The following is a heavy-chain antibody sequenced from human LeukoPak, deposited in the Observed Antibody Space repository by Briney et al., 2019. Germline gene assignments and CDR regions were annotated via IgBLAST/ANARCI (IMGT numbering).Heavy chain of an antibody. J-gene: IGHJ4*02. D-gene: IGHD5-18*01. CDR1: EFTFSSYE. V-gene: IGHV3-7*01. CDR2: IKKDGSEK. CDR3: ARDLSGVTGYTYGRGIDY. Sequence: GGSLRLSCATSEFTFSSYEMSWVRQAPGKGLEWVANIKKDGSEKYYVDAVKGRFTISRDNAKTSLYLQMNSLRAEDTAVYYCARDLSGVTGYTYGRGIDYWGQGTLVTVSS.